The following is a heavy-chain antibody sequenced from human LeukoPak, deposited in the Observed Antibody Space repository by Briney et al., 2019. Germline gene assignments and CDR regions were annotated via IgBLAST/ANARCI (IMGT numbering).Heavy chain of an antibody. J-gene: IGHJ6*03. D-gene: IGHD1-26*01. CDR2: INPSGGST. V-gene: IGHV1-46*01. Sequence: GASVKVSCKASGYTFTSYYMHWVRQAPGQGLELMGIINPSGGSTSYAQKVQGRVTMTRDMSTSTVYMELSSLRSEDTAVYYCARGEVSYSYMDVWGKGTTVTVSS. CDR1: GYTFTSYY. CDR3: ARGEVSYSYMDV.